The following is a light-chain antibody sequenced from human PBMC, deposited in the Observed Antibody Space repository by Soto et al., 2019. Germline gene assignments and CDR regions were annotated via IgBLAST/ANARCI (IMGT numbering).Light chain of an antibody. CDR1: SSDIGSDKL. V-gene: IGLV2-23*01. CDR2: EAF. J-gene: IGLJ3*02. Sequence: QSVLTQPASVSGSPGQSITISCTGTSSDIGSDKLVSWYQQHPGRAPKIIIYEAFKRPSGVSNRFSGSRSGNTASLTISGLRGEDEADYYCCSYAGSTPWVFGGGTKLPVL. CDR3: CSYAGSTPWV.